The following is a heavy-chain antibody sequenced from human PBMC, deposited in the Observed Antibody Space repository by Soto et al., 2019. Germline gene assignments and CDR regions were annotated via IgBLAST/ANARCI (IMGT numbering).Heavy chain of an antibody. Sequence: ASVKVSCKASGYTFTSYGISWVRQAPGQGLEWMGWISAYNGNTNYAQKLQGRVTMTTDTSTSTAYMELRRLRYDDTAVYYCASAKRYFDWFPFDYWGQGTLVTVSS. CDR1: GYTFTSYG. D-gene: IGHD3-9*01. J-gene: IGHJ4*02. CDR2: ISAYNGNT. CDR3: ASAKRYFDWFPFDY. V-gene: IGHV1-18*01.